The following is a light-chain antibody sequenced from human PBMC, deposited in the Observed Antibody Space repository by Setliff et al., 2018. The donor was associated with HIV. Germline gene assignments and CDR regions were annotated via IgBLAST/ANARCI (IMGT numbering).Light chain of an antibody. J-gene: IGLJ1*01. CDR3: CSNTGSNTYV. CDR2: QAT. CDR1: SSDIGRYNL. Sequence: SVLTQPASVSGSPGQSITISCTGTSSDIGRYNLVSWYQQYPGKAPKLMIYQATKRPSGVSNRFSGSKSGNTASLTISGLQAEDEADYYCCSNTGSNTYVFGSGTKVT. V-gene: IGLV2-23*01.